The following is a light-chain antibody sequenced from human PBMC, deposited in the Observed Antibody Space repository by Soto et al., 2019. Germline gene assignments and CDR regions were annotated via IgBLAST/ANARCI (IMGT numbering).Light chain of an antibody. CDR2: GES. CDR1: QSLSSNY. CDR3: QQYGSSPLT. J-gene: IGKJ4*01. V-gene: IGKV3-20*01. Sequence: VLAQSPGTLSLSPGERATLSCGARQSLSSNYLAWYQQKPGQAPRLLIYGESSRATGIPTTFSGSGSGTDFTPTTSRLEHEDFAVYYCQQYGSSPLTFGGGTKVDIK.